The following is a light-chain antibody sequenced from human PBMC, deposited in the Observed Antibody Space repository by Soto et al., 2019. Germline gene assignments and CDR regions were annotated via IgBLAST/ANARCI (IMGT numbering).Light chain of an antibody. J-gene: IGKJ2*01. Sequence: ERVMTQSPATLSVSPGERATLSCRASQSVSSNLAWYQQKPGQAPRLLIYGASTRATGIPARFGGSGSGTEFTLTISSLQSEDFAVYYCQQYNNWHTFGQGTKLEIK. CDR3: QQYNNWHT. CDR2: GAS. V-gene: IGKV3-15*01. CDR1: QSVSSN.